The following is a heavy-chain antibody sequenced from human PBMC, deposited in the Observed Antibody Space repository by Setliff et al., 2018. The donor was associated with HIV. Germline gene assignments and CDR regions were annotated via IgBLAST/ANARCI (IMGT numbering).Heavy chain of an antibody. D-gene: IGHD2-8*01. CDR3: ATDRFFVANY. CDR1: GSIFSISY. J-gene: IGHJ4*02. CDR2: ISSDGSTT. Sequence: GGSLRLSCAATGSIFSISYMHWVRQAPGRGLEWVSLISSDGSTTTYADSVKGRLTVSRDNARNTLYLQMNSLRPDDTAVYYCATDRFFVANYWGPGTLVTVS. V-gene: IGHV3-74*03.